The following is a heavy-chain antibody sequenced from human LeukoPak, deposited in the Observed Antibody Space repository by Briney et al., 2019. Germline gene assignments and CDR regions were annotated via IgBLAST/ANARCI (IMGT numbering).Heavy chain of an antibody. D-gene: IGHD2-2*01. CDR2: INPSGGST. CDR3: ASPQPFCSSTSCYESRRYYYYGMDV. J-gene: IGHJ6*02. Sequence: VASVKVSCKASGYTFTSYYIHWVRQAPGQGLEWMGIINPSGGSTSYAQKFQGRVTMTRDTSTSTAYMELRSLRSDDTAVYYCASPQPFCSSTSCYESRRYYYYGMDVWGQGTTVTVSS. CDR1: GYTFTSYY. V-gene: IGHV1-46*01.